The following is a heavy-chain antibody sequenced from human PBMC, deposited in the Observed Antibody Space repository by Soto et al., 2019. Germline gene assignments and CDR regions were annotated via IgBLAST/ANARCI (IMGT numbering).Heavy chain of an antibody. CDR1: GFTFSDYY. Sequence: QVPLVESGGGLVKPGGSLRLSCAASGFTFSDYYMSWIRQAPGKGLEWVSYISSSSSYTNYADSVKGRFTISRDNAKNSPYLPMDSLRAEETAVYYCAGDLTARPTALWVDYPYRMDGWGQGTTVTVSS. CDR2: ISSSSSYT. J-gene: IGHJ6*02. D-gene: IGHD3-16*01. V-gene: IGHV3-11*05. CDR3: AGDLTARPTALWVDYPYRMDG.